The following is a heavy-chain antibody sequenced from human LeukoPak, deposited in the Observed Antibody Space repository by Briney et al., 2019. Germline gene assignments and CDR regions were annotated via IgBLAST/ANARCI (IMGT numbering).Heavy chain of an antibody. CDR2: ISASDTKT. CDR3: SKDPVQHGNGLYWFDP. Sequence: GGSLRLSCAASGFTFNNYAVSWVRQAPGRGLEWVSGISASDTKTYYADSVKGRFTISRDNSRNTFYLQMTSLRVEDTAVYYWSKDPVQHGNGLYWFDPWGQGTVVTVSS. D-gene: IGHD1-1*01. CDR1: GFTFNNYA. J-gene: IGHJ5*02. V-gene: IGHV3-23*01.